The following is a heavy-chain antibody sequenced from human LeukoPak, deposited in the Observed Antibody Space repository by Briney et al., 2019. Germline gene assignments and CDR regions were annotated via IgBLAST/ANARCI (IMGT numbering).Heavy chain of an antibody. CDR3: AKDPYSSGWYARAANWFDP. Sequence: ASVKVSCKASGGTFSSYAISWVRQAPGQGLEWMGGIIPIFGTANYAQKFQGRVTITADESTSTAYMELSSLRSEDTAVYYCAKDPYSSGWYARAANWFDPWGQGTLVPSPQ. CDR2: IIPIFGTA. V-gene: IGHV1-69*13. CDR1: GGTFSSYA. J-gene: IGHJ5*02. D-gene: IGHD6-19*01.